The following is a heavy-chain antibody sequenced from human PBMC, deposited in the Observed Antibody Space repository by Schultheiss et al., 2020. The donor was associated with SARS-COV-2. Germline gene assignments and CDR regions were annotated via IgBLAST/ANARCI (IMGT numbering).Heavy chain of an antibody. Sequence: GGSLRLSCAASGFTFSSYSMNWVRQAPGKGLEWISYISSSGSTIYYADSVKGRFTISRDNAKNSLYLQMNSLRAEDTAVYYCAKDIYYYDYVWGSYRYGAFDIWGQGTMVTVSS. CDR1: GFTFSSYS. CDR3: AKDIYYYDYVWGSYRYGAFDI. J-gene: IGHJ3*02. D-gene: IGHD3-16*02. CDR2: ISSSGSTI. V-gene: IGHV3-48*04.